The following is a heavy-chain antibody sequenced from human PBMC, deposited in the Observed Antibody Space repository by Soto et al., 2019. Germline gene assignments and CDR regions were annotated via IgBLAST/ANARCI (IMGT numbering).Heavy chain of an antibody. CDR3: ARDLGWAFDS. CDR2: ISGGGRPI. J-gene: IGHJ4*02. CDR1: GFTFSTFS. V-gene: IGHV3-48*02. Sequence: EVQLVESGGGSVQPGGSLRLSCAASGFTFSTFSMNWVRQAPGRGLEWISYISGGGRPISYADSVKGRFTISGDNAKNSLYLQMDSLIDEDTAVYYCARDLGWAFDSWGQGTLVTVSS. D-gene: IGHD6-19*01.